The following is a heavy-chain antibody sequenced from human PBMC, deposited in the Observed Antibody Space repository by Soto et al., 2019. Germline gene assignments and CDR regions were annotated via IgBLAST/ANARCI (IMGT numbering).Heavy chain of an antibody. CDR2: IYDSGTT. V-gene: IGHV4-59*08. CDR3: ARRNYGKEGYFFDF. D-gene: IGHD4-17*01. CDR1: GGSITGDY. J-gene: IGHJ4*02. Sequence: QVQLREPGPGLVRPSETLSLTCTVSGGSITGDYWSWIRQPPGKGLEWLGYIYDSGTTTYNAAPKSRVTISADTSKNQFSRNLRSVTAADTAVYYCARRNYGKEGYFFDFWGQGLLVTVSS.